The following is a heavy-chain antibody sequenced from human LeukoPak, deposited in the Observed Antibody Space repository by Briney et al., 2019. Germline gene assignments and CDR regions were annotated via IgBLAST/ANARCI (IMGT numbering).Heavy chain of an antibody. J-gene: IGHJ4*02. CDR1: GFTFSSYA. V-gene: IGHV3-23*01. CDR2: ISGSGGST. Sequence: GGSLRLSCAASGFTFSSYAMSWVRQAPGKGLEGGSAISGSGGSTYYADSVKGRFTISRDNSKNTLYLQMNSLRAEDTAVYYCAKDGVPYARYYFDYWGQGTLVTVSS. D-gene: IGHD2-8*01. CDR3: AKDGVPYARYYFDY.